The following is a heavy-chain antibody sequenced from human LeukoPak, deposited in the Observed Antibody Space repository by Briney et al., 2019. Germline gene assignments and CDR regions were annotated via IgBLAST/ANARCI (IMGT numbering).Heavy chain of an antibody. CDR3: AGRYCTNGLCPSDY. CDR1: GITFSGYS. CDR2: ISSSGSYI. V-gene: IGHV3-21*01. Sequence: GGSLRLSCAASGITFSGYSMNWVRQAPGKGLEWVSSISSSGSYIHYADSVKGRFTISRDNAENSLYLPMDSLRAEDTAVYYCAGRYCTNGLCPSDYWGQGTLVTVSS. D-gene: IGHD2-8*01. J-gene: IGHJ4*02.